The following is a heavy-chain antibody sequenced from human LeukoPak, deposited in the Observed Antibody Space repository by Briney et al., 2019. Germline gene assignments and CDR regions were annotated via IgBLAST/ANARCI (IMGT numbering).Heavy chain of an antibody. CDR1: GGSISSNNYY. CDR3: ASPLGSSGSLRRDGDAFDI. J-gene: IGHJ3*02. Sequence: SETLSLTCIVSGGSISSNNYYWGWIRQPPGKGLEWIGMISYSGNTYYNPSLKSRVTISRETSKNQFSLKVKSVTAADTAVHYCASPLGSSGSLRRDGDAFDIWGQGTMVTVSS. V-gene: IGHV4-39*01. D-gene: IGHD3-22*01. CDR2: ISYSGNT.